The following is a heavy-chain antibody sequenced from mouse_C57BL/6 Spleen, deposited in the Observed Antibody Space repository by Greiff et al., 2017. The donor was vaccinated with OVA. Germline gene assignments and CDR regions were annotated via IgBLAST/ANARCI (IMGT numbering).Heavy chain of an antibody. CDR1: GYTFTDYE. Sequence: VQLQQSGAELVRPGASVTLSCKASGYTFTDYEMHWVKQTPVHGLEWIGAIDPETGGTAYNQRFKGKAILTADKSSSTAYMELRSLTSEDSAVYYCTRYYYGSSLDYWGQGTTLTVSS. J-gene: IGHJ2*01. CDR2: IDPETGGT. V-gene: IGHV1-15*01. D-gene: IGHD1-1*01. CDR3: TRYYYGSSLDY.